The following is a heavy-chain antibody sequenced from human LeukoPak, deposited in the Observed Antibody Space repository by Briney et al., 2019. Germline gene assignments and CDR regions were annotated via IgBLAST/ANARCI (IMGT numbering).Heavy chain of an antibody. V-gene: IGHV1-2*02. CDR2: INPNSGGT. CDR1: GYTFTGCY. Sequence: ASVKVSCKASGYTFTGCYMHWVRQAPGQGLEWMGWINPNSGGTNYAQKFQGRVTMTRDTSISTAYMELSRLRSDDTAVYYCARIREGTRYEGGAFDIWGQGTMVTVSS. J-gene: IGHJ3*02. CDR3: ARIREGTRYEGGAFDI. D-gene: IGHD1-1*01.